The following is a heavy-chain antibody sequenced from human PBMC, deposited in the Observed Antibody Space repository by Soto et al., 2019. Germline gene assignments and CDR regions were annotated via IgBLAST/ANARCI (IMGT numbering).Heavy chain of an antibody. CDR2: LYSDGSTT. CDR3: ARGGYNSGYYHFDY. D-gene: IGHD3-22*01. CDR1: GFTLSSYW. J-gene: IGHJ4*02. Sequence: EVQLVESGGGLVQPGGSLRLSCAASGFTLSSYWMHWVRQAPGKGLVWVSRLYSDGSTTAYAASVKGRFTISRDSAKNTLYLQMNSLRAEDTAVYYCARGGYNSGYYHFDYWGQGTLVTVSS. V-gene: IGHV3-74*01.